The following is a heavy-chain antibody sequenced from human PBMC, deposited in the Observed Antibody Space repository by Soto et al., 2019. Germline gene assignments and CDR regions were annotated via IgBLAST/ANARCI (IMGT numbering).Heavy chain of an antibody. CDR1: GFTFSSYA. CDR2: ISVSGGST. J-gene: IGHJ4*02. Sequence: EVQLLESGGGLVQPGGSLRLSCAASGFTFSSYAMSWVRQAPGKGLAWVSGISVSGGSTYYADSVKGRFTISSDNSKNTLYLQMNSLRAEDTDVYYCASNTRYGPPDYWGQGTLVTVSS. D-gene: IGHD3-10*01. CDR3: ASNTRYGPPDY. V-gene: IGHV3-23*01.